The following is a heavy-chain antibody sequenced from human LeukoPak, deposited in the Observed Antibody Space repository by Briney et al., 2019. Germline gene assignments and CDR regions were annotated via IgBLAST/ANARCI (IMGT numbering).Heavy chain of an antibody. J-gene: IGHJ4*02. CDR1: RFTFSKYW. Sequence: GGPLRLSCAASRFTFSKYWMLWGRQAPGRRLESVSRINTVGTVTTYADSVKGRFTVSRDNADNIMFLQMNSVRDEDTAVYYCATKQWLAPPPDSWGQGTPVPVSS. CDR2: INTVGTVT. V-gene: IGHV3-74*01. CDR3: ATKQWLAPPPDS. D-gene: IGHD6-19*01.